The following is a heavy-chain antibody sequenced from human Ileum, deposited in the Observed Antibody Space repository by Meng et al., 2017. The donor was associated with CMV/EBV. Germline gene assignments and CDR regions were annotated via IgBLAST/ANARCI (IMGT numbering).Heavy chain of an antibody. CDR1: GGSISSSNYY. CDR2: IYYSGST. V-gene: IGHV4-39*01. Sequence: VSGGSISSSNYYWGWIRQPPGKGLESIGIIYYSGSTYYNPSLKSRVTISVDTSKSQFSLRLSSVTAADTAVYYCARLNWFGDRYFDYWGQGTLVTVSS. D-gene: IGHD3-10*01. J-gene: IGHJ4*02. CDR3: ARLNWFGDRYFDY.